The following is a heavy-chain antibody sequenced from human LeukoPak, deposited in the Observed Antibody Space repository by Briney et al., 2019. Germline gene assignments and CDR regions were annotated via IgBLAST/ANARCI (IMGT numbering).Heavy chain of an antibody. J-gene: IGHJ4*02. V-gene: IGHV3-9*01. CDR2: SSWNSGSI. D-gene: IGHD1-7*01. Sequence: GGSLRLSCAASGFTFDDYAMHCVRQAPGKGLERVSGSSWNSGSIGYADSVKYRFTISRDNAKNSLYLQMNSLRAEDTALYYCVSLELPTYWGQGTLVTVSS. CDR3: VSLELPTY. CDR1: GFTFDDYA.